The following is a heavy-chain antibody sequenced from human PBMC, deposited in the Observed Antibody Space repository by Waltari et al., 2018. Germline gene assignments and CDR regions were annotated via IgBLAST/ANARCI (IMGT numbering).Heavy chain of an antibody. J-gene: IGHJ5*02. CDR2: IGGTHANR. D-gene: IGHD3-10*01. Sequence: EVRLAESGGGLVKPGGSLRLSCTASGFDFSDYDMNWVRQAPGTGLEWVSSIGGTHANRFYADSVKGRCTVSRDNAKNSLYLQMDNLRAEDSGLYFCTRDLYGSGGDWFDPWGQGTLVTVSS. CDR3: TRDLYGSGGDWFDP. CDR1: GFDFSDYD. V-gene: IGHV3-21*03.